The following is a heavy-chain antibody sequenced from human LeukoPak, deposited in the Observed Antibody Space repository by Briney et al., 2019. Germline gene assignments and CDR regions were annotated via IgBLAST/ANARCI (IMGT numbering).Heavy chain of an antibody. V-gene: IGHV3-23*01. CDR3: AKDPDYDYVWGSLDY. J-gene: IGHJ4*02. CDR2: ISGSGGST. CDR1: GFTFSSYA. Sequence: PGGSLRLSCAASGFTFSSYAMSWVRQAPGKGLEWVSAISGSGGSTYYADSVKGRFTISRDNSKNTLYLQMNSLRAEDTAVYYCAKDPDYDYVWGSLDYWGQGTLVTVSS. D-gene: IGHD3-16*01.